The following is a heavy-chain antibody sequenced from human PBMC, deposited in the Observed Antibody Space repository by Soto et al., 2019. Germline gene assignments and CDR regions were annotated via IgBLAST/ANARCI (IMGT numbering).Heavy chain of an antibody. CDR1: GGSISSGGYS. CDR3: ARGMTTVTTFDY. D-gene: IGHD4-17*01. V-gene: IGHV4-30-2*01. CDR2: IYHSGST. Sequence: QLQLQESGSGLVKPSQTLSLTCAVSGGSISSGGYSCNWIRQPPGKGLEWIGYIYHSGSTYYNPSLKSRVTISLDRSKIQFSRMLSSVTAADTAVYYCARGMTTVTTFDYWGQGTLVTVSS. J-gene: IGHJ4*02.